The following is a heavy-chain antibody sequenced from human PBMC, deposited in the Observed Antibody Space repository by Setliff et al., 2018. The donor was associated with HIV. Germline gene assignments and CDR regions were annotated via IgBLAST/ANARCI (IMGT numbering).Heavy chain of an antibody. Sequence: GGSLRLSCAGSGFTFNNYWIIWVRQAPGKGLEWVANINQDGSHKYYVDSVKGRFTISRDNAKNSLYLQMNSLRADDTAVYYCVKGIIPNWGHHFDYWGQGTLVTVPQ. D-gene: IGHD7-27*01. J-gene: IGHJ4*02. CDR1: GFTFNNYW. V-gene: IGHV3-7*01. CDR3: VKGIIPNWGHHFDY. CDR2: INQDGSHK.